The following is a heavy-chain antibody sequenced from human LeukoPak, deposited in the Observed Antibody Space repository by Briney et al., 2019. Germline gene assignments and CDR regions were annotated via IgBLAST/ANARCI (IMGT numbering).Heavy chain of an antibody. D-gene: IGHD6-13*01. CDR1: GGSISSYY. CDR2: IYYSGST. V-gene: IGHV4-59*01. J-gene: IGHJ4*02. Sequence: SETLSLTCTVSGGSISSYYWSWIRQPPGKGREWIGYIYYSGSTNYNPSLKSRVTISLDTSKNQFSLKLRSVTAADTAVYYCAREGGSSSWYDYWGQGTLVTVSS. CDR3: AREGGSSSWYDY.